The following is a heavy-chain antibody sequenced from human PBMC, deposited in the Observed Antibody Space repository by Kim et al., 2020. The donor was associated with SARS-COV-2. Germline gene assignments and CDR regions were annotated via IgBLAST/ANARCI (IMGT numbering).Heavy chain of an antibody. Sequence: GGSLRLSCAASGFTFSSYGMHWVRQAPGKGLEWVAVIWYDGSNKYYADSVKGRFTISRDNSKNTLYLQMNSLRAEDTAVYYCARDRGYSGSYPDYWGQGTLGTVSS. CDR1: GFTFSSYG. CDR3: ARDRGYSGSYPDY. V-gene: IGHV3-33*01. D-gene: IGHD1-26*01. J-gene: IGHJ4*02. CDR2: IWYDGSNK.